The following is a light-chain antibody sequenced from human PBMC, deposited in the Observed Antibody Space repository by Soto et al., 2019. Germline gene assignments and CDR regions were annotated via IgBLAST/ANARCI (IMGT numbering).Light chain of an antibody. CDR1: TNDVGNYKF. CDR2: EVT. CDR3: SSYTSGSSLT. Sequence: QSVLTQPASVSGSPGQSITISCSGTTNDVGNYKFVSWFQQHPGKAPKLMIYEVTSRPSGVSNRFSGSKSGTTASLTISGLQAEDEADYYCSSYTSGSSLTFGTGTKVTVL. J-gene: IGLJ1*01. V-gene: IGLV2-14*01.